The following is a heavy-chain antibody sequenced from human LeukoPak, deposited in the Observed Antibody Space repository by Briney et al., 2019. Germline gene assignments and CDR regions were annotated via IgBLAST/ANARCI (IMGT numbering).Heavy chain of an antibody. CDR1: GFTFSSYG. J-gene: IGHJ6*02. Sequence: GGSLRLSCAASGFTFSSYGMSWVRQAPGKGLEWVAVISYDGSNKYYADSVKGRFTISRDNSKNTLYLQMNSLRAEDTAVYYCAKDHLTNGMDVWGQGTTVTVSS. V-gene: IGHV3-30*18. CDR3: AKDHLTNGMDV. D-gene: IGHD1-1*01. CDR2: ISYDGSNK.